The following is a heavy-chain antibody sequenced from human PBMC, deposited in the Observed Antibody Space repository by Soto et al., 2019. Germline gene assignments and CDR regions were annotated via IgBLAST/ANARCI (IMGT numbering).Heavy chain of an antibody. Sequence: PGGSLRLSCAASGFTFSSYAMSWVRQAPGKGLEWVSAISGSGGSTYYADSVKGRFTISRDNSKNTLYLQMNSLRAEDTAVYYCAKDIWLYYYDSSGYHPVFDYWGQGTLVTVSS. D-gene: IGHD3-22*01. CDR1: GFTFSSYA. CDR2: ISGSGGST. J-gene: IGHJ4*02. CDR3: AKDIWLYYYDSSGYHPVFDY. V-gene: IGHV3-23*01.